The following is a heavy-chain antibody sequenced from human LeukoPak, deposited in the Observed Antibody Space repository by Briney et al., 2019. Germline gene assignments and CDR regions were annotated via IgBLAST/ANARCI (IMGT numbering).Heavy chain of an antibody. D-gene: IGHD6-19*01. Sequence: ASVKVSCKASGGTFSTYSTSWVRQAPGHGLEWMGWMNPNSGNTGYAQKFQGRVTITRNTSISTAYMELSSLRSEDTAVYYCAREFRSSLGAFDIWGQGTMVTVSS. J-gene: IGHJ3*02. CDR2: MNPNSGNT. CDR1: GGTFSTYS. V-gene: IGHV1-8*03. CDR3: AREFRSSLGAFDI.